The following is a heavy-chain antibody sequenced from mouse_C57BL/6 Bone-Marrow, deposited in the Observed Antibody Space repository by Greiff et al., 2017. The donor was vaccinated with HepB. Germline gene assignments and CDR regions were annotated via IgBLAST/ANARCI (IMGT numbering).Heavy chain of an antibody. V-gene: IGHV1-81*01. CDR2: IYPRSGNT. D-gene: IGHD1-1*02. CDR3: ARCRLWSLYYFDD. CDR1: GYTFTSYG. Sequence: QVQLKQSGAELARPGASVKLSCKASGYTFTSYGISWVKQRTGQGLEWIGEIYPRSGNTYYNEKFKGKATLTADKSSSTAYMELRSLTSEDSAVYFCARCRLWSLYYFDDWGQGTTLTVSS. J-gene: IGHJ2*01.